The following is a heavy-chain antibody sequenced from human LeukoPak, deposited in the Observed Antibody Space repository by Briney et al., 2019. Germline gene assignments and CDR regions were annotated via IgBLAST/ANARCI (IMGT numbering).Heavy chain of an antibody. CDR2: IYNSGKT. Sequence: SETLSLTCAVSGDSISSSSYYWGWIRQPPGKGLEWIAIIYNSGKTYYNPSLKSRVSISVDTSNNQFSLKLSSVSAADTAVYYCARRALGKDWFDPWGPGTLVTVSS. CDR1: GDSISSSSYY. D-gene: IGHD1-26*01. CDR3: ARRALGKDWFDP. J-gene: IGHJ5*02. V-gene: IGHV4-39*01.